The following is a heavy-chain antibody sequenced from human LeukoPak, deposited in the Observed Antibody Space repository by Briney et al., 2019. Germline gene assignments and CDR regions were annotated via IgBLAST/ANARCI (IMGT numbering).Heavy chain of an antibody. Sequence: GGSLRLSCAASGFTVSSNFLSWVRQPPGKGLEWVANIKQDGTEKHYLDSVKGRFTISRDNAKNSLYLQMDSLRAEDTAVYYCASYSSSRGDIEYWGQGTLVTVSS. CDR2: IKQDGTEK. V-gene: IGHV3-7*01. J-gene: IGHJ4*02. D-gene: IGHD3-10*01. CDR1: GFTVSSNF. CDR3: ASYSSSRGDIEY.